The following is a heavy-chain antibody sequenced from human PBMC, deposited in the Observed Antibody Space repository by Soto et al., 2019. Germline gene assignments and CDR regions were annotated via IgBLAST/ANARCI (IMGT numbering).Heavy chain of an antibody. J-gene: IGHJ4*02. CDR2: IVVGSGNT. CDR3: SSSRPGLSGSPQAPGY. D-gene: IGHD6-25*01. V-gene: IGHV1-58*01. CDR1: GFTFTSSA. Sequence: SVKVSCKASGFTFTSSAVQWAQQASGQRLEWIGWIVVGSGNTNYAQKFQERVTITRDMSTSTAYMELSSLRSEDTAVFYCSSSRPGLSGSPQAPGYWGQGTLVTVSS.